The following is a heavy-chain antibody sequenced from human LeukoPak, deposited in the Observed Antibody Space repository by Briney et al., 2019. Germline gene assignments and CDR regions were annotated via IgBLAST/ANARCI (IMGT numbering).Heavy chain of an antibody. J-gene: IGHJ5*02. CDR1: GYTFTSYG. Sequence: GASVKVSCKASGYTFTSYGISWVRQAPGQGLEWMGWISAYNGNTNYAQELQGRVTMTTDTSTSTAYMELRSLRSDDTAVYYCARGTIAAATPEVFDPWGQGTLVTVSS. CDR2: ISAYNGNT. CDR3: ARGTIAAATPEVFDP. D-gene: IGHD6-13*01. V-gene: IGHV1-18*01.